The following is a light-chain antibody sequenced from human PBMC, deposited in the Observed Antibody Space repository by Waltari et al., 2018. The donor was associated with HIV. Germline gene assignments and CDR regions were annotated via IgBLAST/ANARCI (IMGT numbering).Light chain of an antibody. J-gene: IGKJ2*01. CDR2: AAS. Sequence: DIQMTQSPSSLSASVGDRVTITCRASQSISRSLNWYQQKPGQAPKLLIYAASSLHGGVPSRFTASGSWTDFTLIISSLQPEYSATYYCQQTYNTPHTFGQGTKPEIK. V-gene: IGKV1-39*01. CDR1: QSISRS. CDR3: QQTYNTPHT.